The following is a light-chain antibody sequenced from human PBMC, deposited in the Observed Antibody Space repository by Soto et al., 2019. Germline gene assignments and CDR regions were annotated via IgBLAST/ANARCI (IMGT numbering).Light chain of an antibody. CDR3: QSYDSGLSGSKVV. J-gene: IGLJ2*01. CDR2: GNY. V-gene: IGLV1-40*01. CDR1: SSNIGAGYD. Sequence: QSALTQPPSVSGAPGQRVTISCTGSSSNIGAGYDVHWYQQLPGTAPKLLIYGNYNRPSGVPDRFSGSKSGASASLAITGLLAEDEADYTCQSYDSGLSGSKVVFGGGTQLTVL.